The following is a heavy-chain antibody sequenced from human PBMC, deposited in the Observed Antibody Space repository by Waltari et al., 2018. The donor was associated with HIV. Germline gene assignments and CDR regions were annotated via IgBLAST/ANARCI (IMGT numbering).Heavy chain of an antibody. CDR1: GASISSISYY. V-gene: IGHV4-39*01. CDR3: ARLRFHSLYYFDS. J-gene: IGHJ4*02. D-gene: IGHD3-16*01. CDR2: IYYSGTA. Sequence: QLHLQESGPGLVKPSETLSLTCSVSGASISSISYYWAWIRQPPGKGLEWIGAIYYSGTAYYNPSVKSRVSASLDASKNELSLKLTSVTATDTALYYCARLRFHSLYYFDSWGPGILVTVSS.